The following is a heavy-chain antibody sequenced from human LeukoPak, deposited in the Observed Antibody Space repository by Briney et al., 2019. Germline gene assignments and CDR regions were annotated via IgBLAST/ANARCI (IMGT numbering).Heavy chain of an antibody. D-gene: IGHD3-22*01. V-gene: IGHV1-8*01. CDR2: MNPNCGNT. Sequence: GSSVKVSCKASGYTFTSYDINWVRQATGQGLEWMGWMNPNCGNTGYAQKFQGRVTMTRNTSLSTVYMELSSLRSEDTAEDYCASLDANYYDSSFTNWGQGTLVTVSS. CDR3: ASLDANYYDSSFTN. J-gene: IGHJ4*02. CDR1: GYTFTSYD.